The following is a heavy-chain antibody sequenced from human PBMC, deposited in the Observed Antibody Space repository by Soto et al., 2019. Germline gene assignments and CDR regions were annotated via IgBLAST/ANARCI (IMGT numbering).Heavy chain of an antibody. Sequence: PGGSLSLSCAASGFSFSYYAMQWVRQAPGKGLERVAVVAVLSYDGSSRYYADSVKGRFTISRDNSKNTLYLQMNSLRAEDTAVYYCARETYDYGDYYFDYWGQGTLVTVSS. CDR2: LSYDGSSR. J-gene: IGHJ4*02. D-gene: IGHD4-17*01. CDR1: GFSFSYYA. CDR3: ARETYDYGDYYFDY. V-gene: IGHV3-30-3*01.